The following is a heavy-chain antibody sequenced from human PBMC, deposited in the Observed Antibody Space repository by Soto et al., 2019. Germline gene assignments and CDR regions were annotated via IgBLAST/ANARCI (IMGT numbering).Heavy chain of an antibody. CDR3: VWVGSITMVRGVNPKDYYGMDV. V-gene: IGHV5-51*01. D-gene: IGHD3-10*01. J-gene: IGHJ6*02. CDR2: IYPGDSDT. CDR1: GYSFTSYW. Sequence: GESLKISCKGSGYSFTSYWIGWVRQMPGKGLEWMGIIYPGDSDTRYSPSFQGQVTISADKSISTAYLQWSSLKASDTAMYYCVWVGSITMVRGVNPKDYYGMDVWGQGTTVTVSS.